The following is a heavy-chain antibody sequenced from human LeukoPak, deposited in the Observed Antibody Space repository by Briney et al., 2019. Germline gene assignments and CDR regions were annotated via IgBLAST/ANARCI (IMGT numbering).Heavy chain of an antibody. CDR1: GFNLSTYG. V-gene: IGHV3-33*01. Sequence: GGSLRLSCAASGFNLSTYGMHWVRQAPGRGLEWVADIWYDGNNKFYADSVKGRFTISRDNSKNTVHLQMYSLRDEDTAVYYCAAAYGEGWFDPWGQGTQVTVSS. CDR3: AAAYGEGWFDP. J-gene: IGHJ5*02. D-gene: IGHD4-17*01. CDR2: IWYDGNNK.